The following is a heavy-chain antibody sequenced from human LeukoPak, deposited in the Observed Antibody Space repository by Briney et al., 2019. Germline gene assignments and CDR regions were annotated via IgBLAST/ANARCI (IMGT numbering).Heavy chain of an antibody. CDR2: ISSSSSYI. CDR1: GFTFSSYS. J-gene: IGHJ5*01. D-gene: IGHD5/OR15-5a*01. V-gene: IGHV3-21*01. CDR3: ARDPESTFDC. Sequence: GGSLRLSCAASGFTFSSYSMNWVRQAPGEGLEWVSSISSSSSYIYYADSVKGRFTISRDNAKNSLYLQMNSLRAEDTAVYYCARDPESTFDCWGQGTLDTVSS.